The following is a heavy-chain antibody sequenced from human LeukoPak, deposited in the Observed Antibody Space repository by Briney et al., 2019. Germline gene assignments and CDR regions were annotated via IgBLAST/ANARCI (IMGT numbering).Heavy chain of an antibody. D-gene: IGHD6-6*01. CDR1: GGTFSSYA. V-gene: IGHV1-46*01. CDR3: ARDIGESSSSVGGRYYHGMDV. Sequence: ASVKVSCKASGGTFSSYAISWVRQAPGQGLEWMGMIDPSGGSTSYAQKFQGRVTMTRDTSTGTVYMELSSLTSEDTAVYYCARDIGESSSSVGGRYYHGMDVWGQGTTVTVSS. J-gene: IGHJ6*02. CDR2: IDPSGGST.